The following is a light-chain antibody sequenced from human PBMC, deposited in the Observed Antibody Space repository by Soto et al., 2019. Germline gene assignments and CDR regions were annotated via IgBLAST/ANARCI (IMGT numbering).Light chain of an antibody. V-gene: IGLV2-14*01. CDR2: DVS. CDR3: SSYTSSISYF. CDR1: SSDVGGYNY. J-gene: IGLJ1*01. Sequence: QSALTQPASVSGSPGQSITISCTGTSSDVGGYNYVSWYQQHPGKAPKLMIYDVSNRPSGVSNRFSGSKSGNTASLTISGLQAEDEADYYCSSYTSSISYFFGTGTKLTVL.